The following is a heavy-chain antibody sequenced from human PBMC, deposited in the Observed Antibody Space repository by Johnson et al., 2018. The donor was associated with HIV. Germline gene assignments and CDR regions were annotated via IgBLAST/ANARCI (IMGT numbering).Heavy chain of an antibody. Sequence: QLVESGGGVVQPGGSLRLSCAAPGLTFSSYGMHWVRQAPGKGLEWVSVIYSGDTTYYADPVPGRITIPRENAKNSLYLQMNSLRAGDTAVYYCARGPPLQWELRGNAFDIWGQGTMVTVSS. CDR2: IYSGDTT. CDR1: GLTFSSYG. D-gene: IGHD1-26*01. CDR3: ARGPPLQWELRGNAFDI. V-gene: IGHV3-NL1*01. J-gene: IGHJ3*02.